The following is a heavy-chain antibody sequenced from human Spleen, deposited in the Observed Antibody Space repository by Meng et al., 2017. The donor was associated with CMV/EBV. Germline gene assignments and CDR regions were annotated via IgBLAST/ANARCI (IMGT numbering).Heavy chain of an antibody. CDR2: INHSGST. J-gene: IGHJ5*02. CDR1: GGSFSGYY. Sequence: SQTLSLTCAVYGGSFSGYYWSWIRQPPGKGLEWIGEINHSGSTNYNPSLKSRVTISVDTSKNQFSLKLSSVTAADTAVYYCARVGDGYNPPDLWGQGTLVTVSS. D-gene: IGHD5-24*01. CDR3: ARVGDGYNPPDL. V-gene: IGHV4-34*01.